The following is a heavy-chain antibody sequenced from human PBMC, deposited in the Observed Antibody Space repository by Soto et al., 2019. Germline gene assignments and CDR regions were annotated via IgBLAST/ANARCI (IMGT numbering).Heavy chain of an antibody. Sequence: ALSLTCTGSAGSISSGGYCWSWIRQHPGKGLEWIGYIYYSGSTYYNPSLKSRVTISVDTSKNQFSLKLSSVTAADTAVYDWSRPPSYGYIHFDYWGQGTLFIVSA. CDR2: IYYSGST. D-gene: IGHD5-18*01. CDR1: AGSISSGGYC. V-gene: IGHV4-31*03. J-gene: IGHJ4*02. CDR3: SRPPSYGYIHFDY.